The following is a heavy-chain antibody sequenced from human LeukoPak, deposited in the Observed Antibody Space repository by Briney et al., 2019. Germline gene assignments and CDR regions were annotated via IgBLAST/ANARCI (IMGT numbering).Heavy chain of an antibody. D-gene: IGHD3-3*01. Sequence: GVSVKVSCKASGYTFTGYYMHWVRQAPGQGLEWMGWINPNSGGTNYAQKFQGRVTMTRDTSISTAYMELSRLRSDDTAVYYCARDSDFWSGYYSFDYWGQGTLVTVSS. CDR1: GYTFTGYY. V-gene: IGHV1-2*02. J-gene: IGHJ4*02. CDR3: ARDSDFWSGYYSFDY. CDR2: INPNSGGT.